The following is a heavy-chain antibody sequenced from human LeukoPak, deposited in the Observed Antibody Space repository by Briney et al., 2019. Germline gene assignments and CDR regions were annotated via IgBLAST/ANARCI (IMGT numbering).Heavy chain of an antibody. CDR1: GFTFSSYA. Sequence: GGSLRLSCAASGFTFSSYAMSWVRQAPGKGLVWVSRINSDGSSTSYADSVKGRFTISRDNAKNTLYLQMNSLRAEDTAVYYCARGVCSGGSCYSLDYWGQGTLVTVSS. CDR3: ARGVCSGGSCYSLDY. J-gene: IGHJ4*02. D-gene: IGHD2-15*01. CDR2: INSDGSST. V-gene: IGHV3-74*01.